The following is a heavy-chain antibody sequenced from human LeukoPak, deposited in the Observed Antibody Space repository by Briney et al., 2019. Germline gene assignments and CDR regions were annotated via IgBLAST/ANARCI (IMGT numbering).Heavy chain of an antibody. CDR1: GGSISSGSYY. V-gene: IGHV4-61*02. CDR3: ARGRNYDFWSGYPGGFDP. J-gene: IGHJ5*02. D-gene: IGHD3-3*01. Sequence: SETLSLTCTVSGGSISSGSYYWSWIRQPAGKGLEWIGRIYTSGSTNYNPSLKGRVTISVDTSKNQFSLKLSSVTAADTAVYYCARGRNYDFWSGYPGGFDPWGQGTLVTVSS. CDR2: IYTSGST.